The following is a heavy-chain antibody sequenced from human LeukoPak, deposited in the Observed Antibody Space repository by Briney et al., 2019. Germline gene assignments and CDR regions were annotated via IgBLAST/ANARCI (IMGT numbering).Heavy chain of an antibody. Sequence: ASVKVSCKASGYTFTRYGVSWVRQAPGQGLEWMGGISAYNGDIKYAQRGKGRVTMTRDKSTSTVYLELKSLRADDTAVYYCARESSSDAFDIWGPGTMVTVSS. V-gene: IGHV1-18*01. CDR1: GYTFTRYG. CDR2: ISAYNGDI. D-gene: IGHD6-13*01. CDR3: ARESSSDAFDI. J-gene: IGHJ3*02.